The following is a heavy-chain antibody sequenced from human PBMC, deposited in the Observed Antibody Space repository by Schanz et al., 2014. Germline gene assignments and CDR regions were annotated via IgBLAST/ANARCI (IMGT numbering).Heavy chain of an antibody. CDR2: TSYDGSQK. CDR1: GFTFNGHA. Sequence: QVHLVESGGGVVQPGGSLRLSCESSGFTFNGHAMHWVRQAPGKGLEWVAVTSYDGSQKYYTDSVKGRFTVSRDNSKNTLYLQLNSLRAEDTAVYYCVKEGTVVSGYPRDHWGQGTLVTVSS. CDR3: VKEGTVVSGYPRDH. D-gene: IGHD2-2*01. J-gene: IGHJ4*02. V-gene: IGHV3-30*04.